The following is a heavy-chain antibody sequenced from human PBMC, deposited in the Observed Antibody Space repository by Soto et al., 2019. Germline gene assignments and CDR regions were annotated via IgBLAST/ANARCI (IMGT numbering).Heavy chain of an antibody. CDR3: ARQGSGSNWRDP. V-gene: IGHV1-2*02. J-gene: IGHJ5*02. CDR1: GYIFTVYY. D-gene: IGHD3-10*01. Sequence: ASVKVSCKASGYIFTVYYMHWVRQATRQGLEWMGWINPNSGGTNYAQNFQGRVTMTRDTSIRTAYMELSRLRSDDTAVDYCARQGSGSNWRDPLCQGTLVTVSS. CDR2: INPNSGGT.